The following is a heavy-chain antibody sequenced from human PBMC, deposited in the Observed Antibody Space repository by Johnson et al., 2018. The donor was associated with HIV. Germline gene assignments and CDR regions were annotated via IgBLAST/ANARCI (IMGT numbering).Heavy chain of an antibody. CDR3: ARVTTVTPISPII. CDR2: IYSGGST. J-gene: IGHJ3*02. D-gene: IGHD4-11*01. Sequence: VQLVESGGGLAKPAWSPRLSCAASQFTFSSNYMSWVRQAPGKGLEWVSVIYSGGSTYYADSVKGRFTISRDNSKNTLYLQMNSLRAEDTAVYYWARVTTVTPISPIIWGQGTMVTVSS. V-gene: IGHV3-66*01. CDR1: QFTFSSNY.